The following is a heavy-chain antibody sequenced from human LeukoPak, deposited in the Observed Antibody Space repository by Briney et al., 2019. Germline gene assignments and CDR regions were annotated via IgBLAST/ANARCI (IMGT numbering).Heavy chain of an antibody. V-gene: IGHV4-31*03. J-gene: IGHJ4*02. CDR1: GGYISSGTYY. CDR3: ASETGRRFFDS. CDR2: IYNSGAT. Sequence: SETLSLTCSVSGGYISSGTYYWSWIRQHPGKGLEWIGYIYNSGATYYNPSLKRRVTISVDTSKNQFSLQLNSVTAADTALYYCASETGRRFFDSWGQGALVTVSS. D-gene: IGHD4-17*01.